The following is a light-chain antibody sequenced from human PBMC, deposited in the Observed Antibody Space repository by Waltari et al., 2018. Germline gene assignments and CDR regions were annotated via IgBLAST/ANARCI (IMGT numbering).Light chain of an antibody. CDR3: KSFTNRLTYV. CDR2: DVA. V-gene: IGLV2-14*03. CDR1: ASAIANYDH. J-gene: IGLJ1*01. Sequence: QSALTQPASVSGSPGQSITISCTGTASAIANYDHVSWYQQHPGKAPKLIISDVANRPSGVSDRFSGSKSGNTASLTISGLQAEDEADYYCKSFTNRLTYVFGSGTKVSV.